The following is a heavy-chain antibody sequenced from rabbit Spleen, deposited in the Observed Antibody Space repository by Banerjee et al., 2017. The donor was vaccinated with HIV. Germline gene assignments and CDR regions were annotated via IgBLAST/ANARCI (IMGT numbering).Heavy chain of an antibody. D-gene: IGHD8-1*01. CDR1: GFSLSSYY. Sequence: QLEESGGGLVKPEGSLTLTCKASGFSLSSYYMNWVRQAPGKGLEWIGYIDPVFGSTYYASWVNGRFTISSHNAQNTLYLQLNSLTAADTATYFCARDGAGSSYFNLWGPGTLVTVS. J-gene: IGHJ4*01. V-gene: IGHV1S7*01. CDR3: ARDGAGSSYFNL. CDR2: IDPVFGST.